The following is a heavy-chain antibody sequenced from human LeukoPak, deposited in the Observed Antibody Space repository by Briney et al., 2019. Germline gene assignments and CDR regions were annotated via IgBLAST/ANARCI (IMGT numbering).Heavy chain of an antibody. CDR1: GYTFTSYD. J-gene: IGHJ4*02. CDR3: ARGRYYYDSSGSRPLDY. V-gene: IGHV1-8*03. Sequence: ASVKVSCKASGYTFTSYDINWVRQATGQGLEWMGWMNPNSGNTGYAQKFQGRVTITRNTSISTAYMELSSLRSEDTAAYYCARGRYYYDSSGSRPLDYWGQGTLVTVSS. CDR2: MNPNSGNT. D-gene: IGHD3-22*01.